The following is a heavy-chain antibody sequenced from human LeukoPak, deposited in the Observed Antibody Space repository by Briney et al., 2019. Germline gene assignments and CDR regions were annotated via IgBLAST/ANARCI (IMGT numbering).Heavy chain of an antibody. D-gene: IGHD6-13*01. CDR2: IYYSGST. Sequence: SETLSLTCTVSGGSISSYYWSWIRQPPGKGLEWIGCIYYSGSTNYNPSLKSRVTISVDTSKNQFSLKLSSVTAADTAVYYCAREGSSSSWDYWGQGTLVTVSS. CDR1: GGSISSYY. V-gene: IGHV4-59*01. CDR3: AREGSSSSWDY. J-gene: IGHJ4*02.